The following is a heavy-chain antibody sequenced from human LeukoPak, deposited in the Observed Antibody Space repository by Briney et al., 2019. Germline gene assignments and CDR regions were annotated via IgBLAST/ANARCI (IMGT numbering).Heavy chain of an antibody. CDR2: ISSSSSYT. V-gene: IGHV3-11*06. CDR3: ARDGPYYYDSSGYSLAFDI. Sequence: KPGGSLRLSCAASGFTFSDYYMSWIRQAPGKGLEWVSYISSSSSYTNYADSVKGRFTISRDNAKNSLYLRMNSLRAEDTAVYYCARDGPYYYDSSGYSLAFDIWGQGTMVTVSS. CDR1: GFTFSDYY. J-gene: IGHJ3*02. D-gene: IGHD3-22*01.